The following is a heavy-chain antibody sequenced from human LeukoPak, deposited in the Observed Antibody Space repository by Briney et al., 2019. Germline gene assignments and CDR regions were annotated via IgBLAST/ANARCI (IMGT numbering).Heavy chain of an antibody. D-gene: IGHD3-22*01. CDR2: IYLDGSRA. J-gene: IGHJ6*03. CDR1: GFTFTNYW. CDR3: ARDRWENYYDSSGYYYGHYYYYYMDV. Sequence: GGSLRLSCAVSGFTFTNYWMSWARQSPGKGLEWVANIYLDGSRAYYVDSVKGRFTISRDNAKNSLYLQMNSLRAEDTAVYYCARDRWENYYDSSGYYYGHYYYYYMDVWGKGTTVTVSS. V-gene: IGHV3-7*01.